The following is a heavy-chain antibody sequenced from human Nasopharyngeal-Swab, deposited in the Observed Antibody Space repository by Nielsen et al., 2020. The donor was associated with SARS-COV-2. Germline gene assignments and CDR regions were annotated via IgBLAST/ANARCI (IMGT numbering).Heavy chain of an antibody. Sequence: SETLSLTCTVSGVSITSQYWSWIRQPPGKGLEWIGYISHNSGTSYNPSLKGRVTMFMDTSKNQFSLRLTSVTAADTAVYYCAKEGATGWFDPCGQGTLVTVSS. J-gene: IGHJ5*02. V-gene: IGHV4-59*11. CDR2: ISHNSGT. CDR1: GVSITSQY. CDR3: AKEGATGWFDP.